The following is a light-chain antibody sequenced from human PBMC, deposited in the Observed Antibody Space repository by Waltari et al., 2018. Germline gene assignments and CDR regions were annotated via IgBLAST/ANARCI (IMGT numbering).Light chain of an antibody. CDR3: SSYTTSSAPGV. Sequence: QSALTQPASVSGSPGPSITISCAGTDSDVGAYDFVSWYQQHPGKAPHLIIYEVSNRPSGISNRFSASKSGNTASLTISGLQAEDEADYYCSSYTTSSAPGVFGTGTSVTVL. CDR2: EVS. J-gene: IGLJ1*01. V-gene: IGLV2-14*01. CDR1: DSDVGAYDF.